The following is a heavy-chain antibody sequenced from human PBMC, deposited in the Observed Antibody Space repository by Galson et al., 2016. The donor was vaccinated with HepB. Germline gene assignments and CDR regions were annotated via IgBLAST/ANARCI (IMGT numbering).Heavy chain of an antibody. CDR2: VYYRGST. CDR3: AMMGLGPNWFDP. CDR1: GDSVTSYY. Sequence: SETLSLTCTVSGDSVTSYYWSWIRQAPGKGLEWLGYVYYRGSTNYNPSLQSRLTISVDTSENRFSLMLTSVTAADTAVYYCAMMGLGPNWFDPWGQGTLVTVSS. D-gene: IGHD3-10*01. V-gene: IGHV4-59*02. J-gene: IGHJ5*02.